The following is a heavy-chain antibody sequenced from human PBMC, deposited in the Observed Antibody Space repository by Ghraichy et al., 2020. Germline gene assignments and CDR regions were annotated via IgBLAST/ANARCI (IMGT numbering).Heavy chain of an antibody. Sequence: GGSLRLSCAASGFDFSSYAMSWVRQAPGEGLEWVSALPASVGSTFYSDSVKGRFTISRDNSKNTLYLQMNSLRAEDTAVYYCAKSRDGSGYYYVGAFDYWGQGILVTVSS. J-gene: IGHJ4*02. CDR3: AKSRDGSGYYYVGAFDY. D-gene: IGHD3-22*01. CDR1: GFDFSSYA. V-gene: IGHV3-23*01. CDR2: LPASVGST.